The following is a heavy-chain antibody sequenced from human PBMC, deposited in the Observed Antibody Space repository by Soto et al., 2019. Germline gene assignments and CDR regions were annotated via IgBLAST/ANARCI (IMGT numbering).Heavy chain of an antibody. D-gene: IGHD3-22*01. J-gene: IGHJ4*02. Sequence: ASETLSLTCTVSGGSISTSSYYWGWICQPPGKGLEWIGSIYYSGSTYYNPSLKSRVTISVDTSKNQFSLKLSSVTAADTAVYYCARDYDSSGDYWGQGTLVTVSS. V-gene: IGHV4-39*01. CDR2: IYYSGST. CDR3: ARDYDSSGDY. CDR1: GGSISTSSYY.